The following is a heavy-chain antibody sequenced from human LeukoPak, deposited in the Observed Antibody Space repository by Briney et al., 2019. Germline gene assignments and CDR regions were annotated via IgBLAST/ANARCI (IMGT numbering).Heavy chain of an antibody. V-gene: IGHV1-69*05. J-gene: IGHJ4*02. D-gene: IGHD3-9*01. Sequence: SVKVSCKASGGTFSSYAISWVRQAPGQGLEWMGGIIPIFGTANYAQKFQGRVTITTDESTSTAYMELSSLRSEDTAMYYCARGGYDILTGYNFDYWGQGTLVTVSS. CDR3: ARGGYDILTGYNFDY. CDR2: IIPIFGTA. CDR1: GGTFSSYA.